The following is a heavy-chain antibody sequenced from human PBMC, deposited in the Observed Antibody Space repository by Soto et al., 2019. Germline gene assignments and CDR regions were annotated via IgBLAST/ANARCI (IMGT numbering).Heavy chain of an antibody. CDR2: IWYDGSDK. CDR1: GFTFSGFG. CDR3: AFGNLSYYFDY. D-gene: IGHD3-16*01. J-gene: IGHJ4*02. Sequence: VGSLRLSCAASGFTFSGFGMHWVRQAPGKGLEWVAIIWYDGSDKYYADSVKGRFTISRDNSKNTLYLQMNSLRAEDTAVYHCAFGNLSYYFDYWGQGTPVTVSS. V-gene: IGHV3-33*01.